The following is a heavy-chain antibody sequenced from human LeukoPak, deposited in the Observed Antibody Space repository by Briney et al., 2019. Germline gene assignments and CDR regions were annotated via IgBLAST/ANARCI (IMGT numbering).Heavy chain of an antibody. CDR3: AREYSSGWFFDY. V-gene: IGHV3-7*01. CDR1: GFTFSSAW. D-gene: IGHD6-19*01. CDR2: IKQDGSEK. J-gene: IGHJ4*02. Sequence: GGSLRLSCAASGFTFSSAWMSWVRQAPGKGLEWVANIKQDGSEKYYVDSVKGRFTISRDNAKNSLYLQMNSLRAEDTAVYYCAREYSSGWFFDYWGQGTLVTVSS.